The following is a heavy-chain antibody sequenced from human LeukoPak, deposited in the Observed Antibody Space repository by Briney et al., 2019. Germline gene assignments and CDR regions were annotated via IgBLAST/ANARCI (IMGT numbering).Heavy chain of an antibody. Sequence: GGSLRLSCAASGFTFSSYAMHWVCQAPGKGLEWVAVISYDGSNKYYADSVKGRFTISRDNSKNTLYLQMNSLRAEDTAVYYCARGVTNWFDPWGQGTLVTVSS. CDR3: ARGVTNWFDP. D-gene: IGHD2-8*01. CDR2: ISYDGSNK. J-gene: IGHJ5*02. CDR1: GFTFSSYA. V-gene: IGHV3-30-3*01.